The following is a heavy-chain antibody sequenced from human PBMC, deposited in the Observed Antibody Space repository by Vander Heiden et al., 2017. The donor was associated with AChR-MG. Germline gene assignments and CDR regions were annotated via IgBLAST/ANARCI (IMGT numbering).Heavy chain of an antibody. D-gene: IGHD6-6*01. Sequence: QAQLVQSGAEVQKPAASAKVSCKDSGHTSPGYYMHWWRQAPGQEREWMGWINTNSGGTNYAQKVQGWVTMTRDTSVSTAYMELSRLRSDDTSVYYCARAERSSIAAHFDYWGQGTLVTVSS. CDR3: ARAERSSIAAHFDY. CDR1: GHTSPGYY. V-gene: IGHV1-2*04. J-gene: IGHJ4*02. CDR2: INTNSGGT.